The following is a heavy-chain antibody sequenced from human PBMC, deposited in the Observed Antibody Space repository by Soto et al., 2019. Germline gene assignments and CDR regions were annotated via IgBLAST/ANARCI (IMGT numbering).Heavy chain of an antibody. CDR1: GGSFSGYY. CDR3: ARDRSYGSGSYYSAY. D-gene: IGHD3-10*01. J-gene: IGHJ4*02. V-gene: IGHV4-34*01. Sequence: NPSETLSLTCAVYGGSFSGYYWSWIRQPPGKGLEWIGEINHSGSTNYNPSLKSRVTISVDTSKNQFSLKLSSVTAADTAVYYCARDRSYGSGSYYSAYWGQGTLVTVSS. CDR2: INHSGST.